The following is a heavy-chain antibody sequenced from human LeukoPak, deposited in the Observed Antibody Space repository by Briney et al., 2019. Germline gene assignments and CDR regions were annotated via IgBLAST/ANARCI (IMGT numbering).Heavy chain of an antibody. CDR1: GRSISSYY. J-gene: IGHJ3*02. Sequence: SETLSLTCTVSGRSISSYYASWIRQPPGKGLEWIGYIYYSGSTNYNPSLKSRVTISVDTSKNQFSLKLSSVTAADTAVSYCAREGFSTIFGVVIYAFDIWGQGTMVTVSS. CDR3: AREGFSTIFGVVIYAFDI. CDR2: IYYSGST. V-gene: IGHV4-59*01. D-gene: IGHD3-3*01.